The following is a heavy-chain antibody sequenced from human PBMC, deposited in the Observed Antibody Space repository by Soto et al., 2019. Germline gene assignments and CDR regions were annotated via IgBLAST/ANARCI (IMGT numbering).Heavy chain of an antibody. CDR2: INHSGST. CDR3: ATSTYYEYFQH. J-gene: IGHJ1*01. CDR1: GGSFSGYY. V-gene: IGHV4-34*01. D-gene: IGHD1-26*01. Sequence: SETLSLTCAVYGGSFSGYYWSWIRQPTGKGLEWIGEINHSGSTNYNPSLKSRVTISVDTSKNQFSLKLSSVTAADTAVYYCATSTYYEYFQHWGQGTLVTVSS.